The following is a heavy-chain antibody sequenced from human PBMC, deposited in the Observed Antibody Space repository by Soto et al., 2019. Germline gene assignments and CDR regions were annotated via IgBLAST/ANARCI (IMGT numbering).Heavy chain of an antibody. J-gene: IGHJ2*01. CDR3: ASHSNNYDYVWGSYREYNWYFDL. Sequence: EVQLVESGGGLVKPGGSLRLSCAASGFTFSSYSMNWVRQAPGKGLEWVSSISSGSSYIYYADSVKGRFTISRDNAKNSLYLQMNSLRAEDTAVYYCASHSNNYDYVWGSYREYNWYFDLWGRGTLVTVSS. CDR1: GFTFSSYS. V-gene: IGHV3-21*01. D-gene: IGHD3-16*02. CDR2: ISSGSSYI.